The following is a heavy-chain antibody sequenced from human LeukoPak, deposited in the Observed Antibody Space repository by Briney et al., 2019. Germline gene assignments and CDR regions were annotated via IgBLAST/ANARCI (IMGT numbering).Heavy chain of an antibody. Sequence: QPGGSLRLSCAASKFTFSSFAMHWVRQAPGKGLEWVAVISYDGRNKYYADSVKGRFTIYRDNSKNTLYLQMNSLRAEDTAVYYCAKSNGYGLVDIWGQGTMVTVSS. V-gene: IGHV3-30*04. J-gene: IGHJ3*02. CDR2: ISYDGRNK. D-gene: IGHD3-10*01. CDR3: AKSNGYGLVDI. CDR1: KFTFSSFA.